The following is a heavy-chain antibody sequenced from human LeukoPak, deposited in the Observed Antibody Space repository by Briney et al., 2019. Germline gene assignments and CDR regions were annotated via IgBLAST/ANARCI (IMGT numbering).Heavy chain of an antibody. CDR2: INHSGST. Sequence: SETLSLTCAVYGGSFSGYYWSWIRQPPGKGLEWIGEINHSGSTNYNPSLKSRVTISVDTSKNQFSLKLSSVTAADTAVYYCARLLIAVAIYWGQGTLVTVSS. CDR1: GGSFSGYY. J-gene: IGHJ4*02. D-gene: IGHD6-19*01. V-gene: IGHV4-34*01. CDR3: ARLLIAVAIY.